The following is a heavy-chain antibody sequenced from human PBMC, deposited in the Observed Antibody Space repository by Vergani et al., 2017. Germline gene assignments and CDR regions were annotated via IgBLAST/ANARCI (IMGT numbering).Heavy chain of an antibody. CDR3: ARSGLGNECGTFDI. V-gene: IGHV5-51*01. D-gene: IGHD7-27*01. J-gene: IGHJ3*02. Sequence: EVQLVQSGAEVKKPGESLKISCKGSGYTFSTYWLGWVRQMPGKGVEWMGIIYPGDSDTRYSPFFQGQVTMSADKSISTAYLQWSSLKASDTAMYYCARSGLGNECGTFDIWGQQGTMVTVSS. CDR1: GYTFSTYW. CDR2: IYPGDSDT.